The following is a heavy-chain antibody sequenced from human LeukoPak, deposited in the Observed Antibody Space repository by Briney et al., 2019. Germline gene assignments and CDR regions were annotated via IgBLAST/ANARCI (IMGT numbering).Heavy chain of an antibody. CDR1: GYTFTGYY. J-gene: IGHJ6*03. D-gene: IGHD3-3*02. CDR3: ARGSIFYYYYMDV. V-gene: IGHV1-2*02. Sequence: ASVEVSCKASGYTFTGYYMHWVRQAPGQGLEWMGWINPNSGGTNYAQKFQGRVTMTRDTSISTAYMELSRLRSDDTAVYYCARGSIFYYYYMDVWGKGTTVTISS. CDR2: INPNSGGT.